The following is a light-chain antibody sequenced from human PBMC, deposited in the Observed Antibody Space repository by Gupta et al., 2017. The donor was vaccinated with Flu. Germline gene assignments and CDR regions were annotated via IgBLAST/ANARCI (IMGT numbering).Light chain of an antibody. CDR2: AAS. J-gene: IGKJ4*01. CDR3: QQSYSTPLT. CDR1: QSISSY. V-gene: IGKV1-39*01. Sequence: DIQLTLSPSFLSASVGDRVTITCRASQSISSYLNWYQQKPGKAPKLLIYAASSLQSGVPSRFSGSGSGTDFTLTISSLQPEDFATYYCQQSYSTPLTFGGGTKVEIK.